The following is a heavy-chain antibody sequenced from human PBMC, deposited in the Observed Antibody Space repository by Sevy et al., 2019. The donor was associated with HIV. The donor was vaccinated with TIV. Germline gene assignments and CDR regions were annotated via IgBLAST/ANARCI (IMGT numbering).Heavy chain of an antibody. J-gene: IGHJ4*02. Sequence: ASVKVSCKASGGTFSSYIVSWVRQAPGQGLEWMGGITPVLGTTNYAHKFQGRVTITADESTSTVYMEMSRLKSEETAVYYCARWSISIDYWGQGTLVTVSS. CDR3: ARWSISIDY. CDR1: GGTFSSYI. CDR2: ITPVLGTT. V-gene: IGHV1-69*13.